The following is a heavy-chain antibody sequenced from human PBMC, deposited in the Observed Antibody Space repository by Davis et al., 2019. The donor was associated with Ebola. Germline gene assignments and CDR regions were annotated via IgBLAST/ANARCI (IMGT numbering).Heavy chain of an antibody. CDR1: GFSISDHY. Sequence: GESLKISCAASGFSISDHYMSWVRQAPGKGLEWVSLISAYGDKTDYAGSVKGRFTISRDNSKNSLYLQMNSLRTEDTAFYYCAKEIKPDWYFDLWGRGALVTVSS. CDR3: AKEIKPDWYFDL. V-gene: IGHV3-43*02. CDR2: ISAYGDKT. J-gene: IGHJ2*01.